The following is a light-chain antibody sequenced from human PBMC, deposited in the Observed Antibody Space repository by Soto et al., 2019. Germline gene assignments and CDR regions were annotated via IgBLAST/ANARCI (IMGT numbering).Light chain of an antibody. CDR3: QQSYSTPPWT. V-gene: IGKV1-39*01. CDR2: AAS. CDR1: QSISSY. J-gene: IGKJ1*01. Sequence: DIQMTQSPSSLSASVGDRVTITCRARQSISSYLNWYQQKPGKAPKLLIYAASSLQSGVPSRFSGRGSGTDFTLTISSLQPEDFATYYCQQSYSTPPWTFGQGTKVEIK.